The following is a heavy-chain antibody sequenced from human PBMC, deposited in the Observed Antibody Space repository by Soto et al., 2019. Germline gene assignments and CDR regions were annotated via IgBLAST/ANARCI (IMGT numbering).Heavy chain of an antibody. Sequence: EVQLLESGGDLVQPGGSLRLSCVVSGFTFRTSAMSWVRQAPGTGLEWISGISDGGRFTYYADSVKGRFTISRDDSKNTLYIQMKNLRAEDTAIYYCAKSGPTNYFDSWGQGTLVTVSS. D-gene: IGHD1-26*01. CDR3: AKSGPTNYFDS. J-gene: IGHJ4*02. CDR1: GFTFRTSA. V-gene: IGHV3-23*01. CDR2: ISDGGRFT.